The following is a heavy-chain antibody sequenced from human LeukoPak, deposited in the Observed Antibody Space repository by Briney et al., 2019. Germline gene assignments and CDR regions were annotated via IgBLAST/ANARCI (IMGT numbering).Heavy chain of an antibody. CDR3: ATTTTVTTWGYYYGMDV. Sequence: GSLRLSCASSGITLSSYGMQRVRQGSGKGLGGVAGISIDGSNKYYADSVKGRFTISRDNSKNTLYLQMNSLRAEDTAVYYCATTTTVTTWGYYYGMDVWGQGTTVTVSS. J-gene: IGHJ6*02. V-gene: IGHV3-30*03. CDR1: GITLSSYG. D-gene: IGHD4-17*01. CDR2: ISIDGSNK.